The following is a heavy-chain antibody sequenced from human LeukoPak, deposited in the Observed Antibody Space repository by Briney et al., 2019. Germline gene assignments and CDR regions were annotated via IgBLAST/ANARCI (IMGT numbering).Heavy chain of an antibody. Sequence: ASETLSLTCAVYGGSFSGYYWSWIRQPPGKGLEWIGEINHSGSTNYNPSLKSRVTISVDTSKNQFSLKLSSVTAADTAVYYCARHRGSRYCSSTSCYAYYYYYYMDVWGKGTTVTISS. CDR2: INHSGST. CDR1: GGSFSGYY. V-gene: IGHV4-34*01. CDR3: ARHRGSRYCSSTSCYAYYYYYYMDV. D-gene: IGHD2-2*01. J-gene: IGHJ6*03.